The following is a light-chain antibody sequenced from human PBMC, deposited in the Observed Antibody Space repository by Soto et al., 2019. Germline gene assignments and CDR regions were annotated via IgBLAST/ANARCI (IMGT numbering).Light chain of an antibody. CDR1: QSVSDSH. J-gene: IGKJ3*01. V-gene: IGKV3-20*01. CDR2: GAS. Sequence: EIVLTQSPGTLSLSPGERATLSCRASQSVSDSHLAWYHQKPGQPPRLLIYGASNRATGIPDRFSGRGSGTDFTLTISRLEPEDFATYYCHRYDRSPIFTFGPGTKLDV. CDR3: HRYDRSPIFT.